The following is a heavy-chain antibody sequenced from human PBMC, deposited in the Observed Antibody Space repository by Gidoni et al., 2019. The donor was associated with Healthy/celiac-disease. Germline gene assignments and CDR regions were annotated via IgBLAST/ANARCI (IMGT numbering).Heavy chain of an antibody. D-gene: IGHD1-1*01. CDR3: ARDERAFDI. V-gene: IGHV1-46*03. CDR2: SNPSDGST. J-gene: IGHJ3*02. CDR1: GYTFTSYY. Sequence: QVQLVQSGAEVKQPGASVKVSCKASGYTFTSYYMHWVRQAPGQGLGRMGISNPSDGSTSYAQKFKGRVTMTRDTSTSTVYMELSSLRSEDTAVYYCARDERAFDIWGQGTMVTVSS.